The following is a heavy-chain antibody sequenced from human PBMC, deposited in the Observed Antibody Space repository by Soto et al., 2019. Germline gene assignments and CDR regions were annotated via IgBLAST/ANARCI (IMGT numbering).Heavy chain of an antibody. J-gene: IGHJ6*03. D-gene: IGHD3-16*01. CDR2: MNPNSGNT. CDR1: GYTFTRYD. V-gene: IGHV1-8*01. CDR3: ARGFRGDPYYYYYMDV. Sequence: ASVKVSCKASGYTFTRYDINWVRQATGQGLEWMGWMNPNSGNTGYAQKFQGRVTMTRNTSISTAYMELSSLRSEDTAVYYCARGFRGDPYYYYYMDVWGKGTTVTVSS.